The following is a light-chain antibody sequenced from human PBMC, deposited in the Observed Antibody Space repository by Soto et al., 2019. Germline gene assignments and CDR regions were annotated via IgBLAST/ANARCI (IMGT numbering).Light chain of an antibody. CDR1: SSNIGSNP. J-gene: IGLJ1*01. V-gene: IGLV1-44*01. Sequence: QSVLTQPPSASGTPGQRVTISCSGSSSNIGSNPVNWYQQLPGTAPKLLIFTNNLRPSGVPDRFSGSKSGTSASLAISGLQSEDEADYYCAAWDNSLSADVFGTGTKLTVL. CDR2: TNN. CDR3: AAWDNSLSADV.